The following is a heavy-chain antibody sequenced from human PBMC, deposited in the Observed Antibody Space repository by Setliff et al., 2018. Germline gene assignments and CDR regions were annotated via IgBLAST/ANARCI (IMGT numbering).Heavy chain of an antibody. CDR2: IIHSGST. Sequence: PSSTLCLPFAVYGGSVSGYYWSWIRQPPGKRLEWIGEIIHSGSTNYNPSLKSRVTISMDTSKNQFSLKVSSVTAADTAVYYCARSFSRREKFLLDYWGQGALVTVSS. J-gene: IGHJ4*02. CDR1: GGSVSGYY. CDR3: ARSFSRREKFLLDY. V-gene: IGHV4-34*12.